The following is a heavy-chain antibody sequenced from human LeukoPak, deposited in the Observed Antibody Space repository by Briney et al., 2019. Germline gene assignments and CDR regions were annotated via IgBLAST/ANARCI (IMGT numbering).Heavy chain of an antibody. J-gene: IGHJ4*02. Sequence: GGSLRLSCAASGFTFSSYAMSWVRQAPGKGLEWVSAISGSGGSTYYADSVKGWFTISRDNSKNTLYLQMNSLRAEDTAVYYCAKSTGGRGLLSPSDYWGQGTLVTVSS. CDR3: AKSTGGRGLLSPSDY. V-gene: IGHV3-23*01. D-gene: IGHD2-8*02. CDR1: GFTFSSYA. CDR2: ISGSGGST.